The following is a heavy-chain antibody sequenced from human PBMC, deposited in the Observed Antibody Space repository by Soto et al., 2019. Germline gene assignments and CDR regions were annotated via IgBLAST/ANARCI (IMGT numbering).Heavy chain of an antibody. CDR1: GYTFSNYG. D-gene: IGHD2-2*01. CDR3: ASCPQNCITTSPCCLFFDY. J-gene: IGHJ4*02. CDR2: SNAGNGNT. V-gene: IGHV1-3*01. Sequence: GASVKVSCKASGYTFSNYGIHWVRQAPGQRLEWMGLSNAGNGNTKYSQKFQARVTLTRDTSASTAYMELSSLRSEDTALYYCASCPQNCITTSPCCLFFDYWGQGTLVTVSS.